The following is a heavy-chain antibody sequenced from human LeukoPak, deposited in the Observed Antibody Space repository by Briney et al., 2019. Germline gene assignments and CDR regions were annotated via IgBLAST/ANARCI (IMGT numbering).Heavy chain of an antibody. D-gene: IGHD6-6*01. J-gene: IGHJ2*01. CDR2: IGDSGGST. V-gene: IGHV3-23*01. CDR1: GFTFSSYA. Sequence: HTGGSLRLSCAASGFTFSSYAMSWVRQAPGKGLEWVSVIGDSGGSTYYADSVKGRFTVSRDNSKNTLYLQMNSLRAEDTAVYYCAKGGIMQSSSPGLQYFDLWGRGTLVSVSS. CDR3: AKGGIMQSSSPGLQYFDL.